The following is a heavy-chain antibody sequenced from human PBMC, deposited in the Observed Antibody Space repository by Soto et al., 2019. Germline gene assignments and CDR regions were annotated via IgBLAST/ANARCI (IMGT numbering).Heavy chain of an antibody. CDR1: GFTFSAYA. V-gene: IGHV3-23*01. CDR2: ITGSGAGT. D-gene: IGHD6-19*01. CDR3: AKYTSGWDFDH. Sequence: GGSLRLSCAASGFTFSAYAMSWVRQAPVKGLEWVSAITGSGAGTYYADSVRGRFTISRDNSKNTLYLQMNSLRAEDTAVYYCAKYTSGWDFDHWGQGTLVTVSS. J-gene: IGHJ4*02.